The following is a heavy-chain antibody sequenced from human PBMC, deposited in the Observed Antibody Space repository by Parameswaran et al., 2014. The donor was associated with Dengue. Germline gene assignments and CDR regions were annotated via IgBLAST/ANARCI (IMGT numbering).Heavy chain of an antibody. J-gene: IGHJ4*02. D-gene: IGHD3-22*01. V-gene: IGHV4-59*13. CDR3: ARVSSAVVPYYYDSSGYYYFDY. CDR2: IYYSGST. Sequence: PGKGLEWIGYIYYSGSTNYNPSLKSRVTISVDTSKNQFSLKLSSVTAADTAVYYCARVSSAVVPYYYDSSGYYYFDYWGQGTLVTVSS.